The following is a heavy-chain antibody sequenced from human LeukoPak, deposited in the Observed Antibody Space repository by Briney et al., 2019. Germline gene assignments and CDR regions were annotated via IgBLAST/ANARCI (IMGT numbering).Heavy chain of an antibody. Sequence: SETLSLTCAVYGGSFSTYYLSWVRQPPGKGLEWIGYIYYSGSTNYNPSRKSRVTMSVDTSNNQFSLKLSSVTAADTAVYYCARISLWFGELSPLDAFDIWGQGKMVTVSS. CDR1: GGSFSTYY. CDR3: ARISLWFGELSPLDAFDI. D-gene: IGHD3-10*01. J-gene: IGHJ3*02. V-gene: IGHV4-59*12. CDR2: IYYSGST.